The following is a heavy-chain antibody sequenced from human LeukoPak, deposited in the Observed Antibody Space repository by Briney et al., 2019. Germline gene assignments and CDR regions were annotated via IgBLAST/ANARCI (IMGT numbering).Heavy chain of an antibody. CDR1: GGSFSGYY. J-gene: IGHJ4*02. Sequence: SETLSLTCAVYGGSFSGYYWSWIRQPPGKGLEWIGEINHSGSTNYNPSLKSRVTISVDTSKNQFPLKLSSVTAADTAAYYCARGLGPRYCSSTSCRALFDYWGQGTLVTVSS. V-gene: IGHV4-34*01. CDR2: INHSGST. D-gene: IGHD2-2*01. CDR3: ARGLGPRYCSSTSCRALFDY.